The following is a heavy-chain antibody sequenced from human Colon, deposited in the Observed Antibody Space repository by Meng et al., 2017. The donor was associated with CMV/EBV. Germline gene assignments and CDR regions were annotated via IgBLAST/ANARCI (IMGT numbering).Heavy chain of an antibody. Sequence: QVQLMESGGGVVQPGRSLKLSCAASGFTFNSYSIHWVRQAPGKGLEWVAVISSDGSIKYYTDSVKGRFTISRDNSKNTLYLQMNSLRTEDTSVYYCARERQGSRQTFDYWGQGTLVTVSS. J-gene: IGHJ4*02. V-gene: IGHV3-30-3*01. CDR3: ARERQGSRQTFDY. CDR1: GFTFNSYS. CDR2: ISSDGSIK.